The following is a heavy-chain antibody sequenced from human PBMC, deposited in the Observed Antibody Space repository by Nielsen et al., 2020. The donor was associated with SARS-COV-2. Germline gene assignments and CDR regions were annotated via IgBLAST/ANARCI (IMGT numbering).Heavy chain of an antibody. CDR2: ISTTGNYI. Sequence: GESLKISCAASGFTFSSYSMFWVRQAPGKGLEWVSSISTTGNYIFYVDSVKGRFTISRDNVKNSLYLQMSSLRTEDTAMYYCAKDISRFGELFGYWGQGSLVSVSS. CDR3: AKDISRFGELFGY. V-gene: IGHV3-21*01. CDR1: GFTFSSYS. D-gene: IGHD3-10*01. J-gene: IGHJ4*02.